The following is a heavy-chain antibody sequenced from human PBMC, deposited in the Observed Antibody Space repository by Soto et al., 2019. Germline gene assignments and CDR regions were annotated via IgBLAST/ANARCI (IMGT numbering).Heavy chain of an antibody. CDR1: GGSISSSSYY. CDR2: IYYSGST. Sequence: PSETLSLTCTVSGGSISSSSYYWGWIRQPPGKGLEWIGSIYYSGSTYYNPSLKSRVTISVDTSKNQFSLKLSSVTAADTAVYYCARPLSGAYGMDVWGQGTTVTVS. J-gene: IGHJ6*02. D-gene: IGHD4-17*01. V-gene: IGHV4-39*01. CDR3: ARPLSGAYGMDV.